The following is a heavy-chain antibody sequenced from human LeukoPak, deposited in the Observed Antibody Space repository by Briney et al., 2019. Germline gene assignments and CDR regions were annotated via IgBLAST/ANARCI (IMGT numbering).Heavy chain of an antibody. CDR2: IYYSGST. D-gene: IGHD4-17*01. CDR1: GGSISSSSYY. J-gene: IGHJ4*02. Sequence: SETLSLTCTVSGGSISSSSYYWGWIRQPPGTGLEWIASIYYSGSTYYNPSLKSRVTISVHTSKNQFSLKLSSVTAADTAVYYCATDYGRYIDYWCQGTLVTVSS. CDR3: ATDYGRYIDY. V-gene: IGHV4-39*01.